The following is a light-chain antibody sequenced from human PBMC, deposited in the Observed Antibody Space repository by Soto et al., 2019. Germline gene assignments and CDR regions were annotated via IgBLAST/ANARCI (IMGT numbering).Light chain of an antibody. CDR1: QSVSSN. V-gene: IGKV3-15*01. CDR3: QHYNNWPFT. J-gene: IGKJ2*01. Sequence: EIVMTQSPATLSVSPGERAILSCRASQSVSSNLAWYQQKPGQAPTLLIYGASARATGIPVRFSGSRSGTEFTLTISSLQSEDFAVYYCQHYNNWPFTFGQGTKLEIK. CDR2: GAS.